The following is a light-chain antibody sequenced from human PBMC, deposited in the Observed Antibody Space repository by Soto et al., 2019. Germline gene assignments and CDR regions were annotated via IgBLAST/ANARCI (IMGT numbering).Light chain of an antibody. J-gene: IGKJ1*01. CDR1: QSISGW. CDR2: EAS. Sequence: IQITQSPPTLTACVGDRVTITCRASQSISGWLAWYQQKPGKAPKLLIYEASSLQSGVPSRFSGSGSGTEFTLTISSLQPDDFATYYCQHYNSYSEAFGQGTNVDIK. V-gene: IGKV1-5*03. CDR3: QHYNSYSEA.